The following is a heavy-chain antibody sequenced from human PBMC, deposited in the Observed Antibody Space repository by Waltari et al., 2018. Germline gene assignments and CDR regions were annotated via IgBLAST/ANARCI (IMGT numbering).Heavy chain of an antibody. J-gene: IGHJ4*02. CDR2: IFSNDEK. D-gene: IGHD1-26*01. CDR3: ARTIVGATYGVFDY. V-gene: IGHV2-26*01. CDR1: NARMG. Sequence: NARMGVSWIRQPPGKALEWLAHIFSNDEKSYSTSLKSRLTISKDTSKSQVVLTMTNMDPVDTATYYCARTIVGATYGVFDYWGQGTLVTVSS.